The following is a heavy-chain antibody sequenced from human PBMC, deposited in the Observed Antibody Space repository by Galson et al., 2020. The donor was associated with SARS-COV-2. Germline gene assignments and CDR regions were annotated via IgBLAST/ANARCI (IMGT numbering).Heavy chain of an antibody. CDR2: IDWDDDK. CDR3: ARIQSGYSGSYLSYYGMDV. CDR1: GFSLSTSGMC. D-gene: IGHD1-26*01. J-gene: IGHJ6*02. V-gene: IGHV2-70*01. Sequence: SGPTLVKPTQTLTLTCTFSGFSLSTSGMCVSWIRQPPGKALEWLALIDWDDDKYYSTSLKTRLTISKDTSKNQVVLTMTNMGPVDTATYYCARIQSGYSGSYLSYYGMDVWGQGTTVTVSS.